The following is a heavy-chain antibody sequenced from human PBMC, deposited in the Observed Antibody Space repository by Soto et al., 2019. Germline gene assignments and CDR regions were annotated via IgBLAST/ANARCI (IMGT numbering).Heavy chain of an antibody. J-gene: IGHJ4*02. CDR2: IYYSGSA. V-gene: IGHV4-31*03. Sequence: TLSLTCTVSGGSISSGGYYWSWIRQHPGKGLEWIGYIYYSGSAYYNPSLKSRVTISVDTSKNQFSLKLSSVTAADTAVYYCARDRNYYDSSGYLDYWGQGTLVTVSS. CDR1: GGSISSGGYY. D-gene: IGHD3-22*01. CDR3: ARDRNYYDSSGYLDY.